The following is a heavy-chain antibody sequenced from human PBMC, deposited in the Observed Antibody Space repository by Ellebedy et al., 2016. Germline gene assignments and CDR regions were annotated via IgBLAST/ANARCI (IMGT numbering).Heavy chain of an antibody. CDR2: INHDGSVK. CDR3: ARGLTSSPNWFDP. V-gene: IGHV3-7*03. J-gene: IGHJ5*02. Sequence: GESLKISCAASGFTFSSYWMIWVRQAPGKGLEWVATINHDGSVKYYVDSVKGRFTISRDSAKNSLYLQMNSLRGEDTAVYYCARGLTSSPNWFDPWGQGTLVTFSS. D-gene: IGHD6-13*01. CDR1: GFTFSSYW.